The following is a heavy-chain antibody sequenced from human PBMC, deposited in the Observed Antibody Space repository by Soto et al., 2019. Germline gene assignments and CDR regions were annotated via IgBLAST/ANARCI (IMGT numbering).Heavy chain of an antibody. D-gene: IGHD2-15*01. CDR2: ISGGGGDT. CDR1: RFTFSTYA. Sequence: GGSLRLSCAASRFTFSTYAMSWVRQAPGKGLEWVSGISGGGGDTSYADSVRGRFTCSRDNXKNTLYLQMNSLRAEDTALYYCAKSLFGGPDIWGQGTMVTVSS. V-gene: IGHV3-23*01. J-gene: IGHJ3*02. CDR3: AKSLFGGPDI.